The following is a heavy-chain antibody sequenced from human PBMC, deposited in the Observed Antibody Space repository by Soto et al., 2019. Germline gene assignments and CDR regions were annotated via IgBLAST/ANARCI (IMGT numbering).Heavy chain of an antibody. D-gene: IGHD1-26*01. V-gene: IGHV3-30*03. Sequence: GGALRLSCAASGFTFSTYGMHWVRQAPGRGLEWVAVISYDGSNKYYADSVKGRFTISRDNSKNTLFLQMNSLRAEDTAVYYCAGGRRYYYYYYGMDVWGQGTTVTVSS. CDR2: ISYDGSNK. J-gene: IGHJ6*02. CDR1: GFTFSTYG. CDR3: AGGRRYYYYYYGMDV.